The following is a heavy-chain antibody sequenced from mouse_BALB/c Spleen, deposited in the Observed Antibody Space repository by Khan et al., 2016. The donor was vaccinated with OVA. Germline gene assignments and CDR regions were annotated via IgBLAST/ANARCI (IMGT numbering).Heavy chain of an antibody. V-gene: IGHV9-3-1*01. CDR2: INTYTGEP. J-gene: IGHJ1*01. CDR1: GYTFTNYG. CDR3: ARSASYWFFDV. D-gene: IGHD6-1*01. Sequence: QIQLVQSGPELKKPGETVKISCKASGYTFTNYGMNWVKQAPGKGLKWMGWINTYTGEPTYADDFKGRFAFSLETSANTAYLQFNNLKNEDTATYFGARSASYWFFDVWGAGTTLTVSS.